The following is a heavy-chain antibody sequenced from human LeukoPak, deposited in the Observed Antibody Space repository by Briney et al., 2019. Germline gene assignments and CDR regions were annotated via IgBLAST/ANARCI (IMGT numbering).Heavy chain of an antibody. CDR2: IYYSGST. CDR1: GGSISSSSYY. CDR3: ARYCSSTSLRPDCFDP. J-gene: IGHJ5*02. D-gene: IGHD2-2*01. V-gene: IGHV4-39*07. Sequence: SETLSLTCTVSGGSISSSSYYWGWIRQPPGKGLEWIGSIYYSGSTYYNPSLESRVTISVDTSKNQFSLKLSSVTAADTAVYYCARYCSSTSLRPDCFDPWGQGTLVTVSS.